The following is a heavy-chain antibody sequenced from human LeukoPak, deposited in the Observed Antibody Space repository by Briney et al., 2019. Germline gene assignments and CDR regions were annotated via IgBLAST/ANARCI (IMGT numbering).Heavy chain of an antibody. CDR1: GGTFSSYA. CDR2: IIPIFGIA. Sequence: ASVKVSCKASGGTFSSYAISWVRQAPGQGLEWMGRIIPIFGIANYAQKFQGRVTITADKSTSTAYMELSSLRPEDTAVYYCARKTNDYGDYGGGAYYYGMDVWGQGTTVTVSS. D-gene: IGHD4-17*01. J-gene: IGHJ6*02. CDR3: ARKTNDYGDYGGGAYYYGMDV. V-gene: IGHV1-69*04.